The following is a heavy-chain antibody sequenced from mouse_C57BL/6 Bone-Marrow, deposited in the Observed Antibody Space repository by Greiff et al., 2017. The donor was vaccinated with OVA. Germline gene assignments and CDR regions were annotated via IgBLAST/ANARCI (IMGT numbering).Heavy chain of an antibody. D-gene: IGHD1-1*01. CDR2: ISSGSSTI. CDR3: ARNYGSSYAFDY. J-gene: IGHJ2*01. Sequence: EVKLVESGGGLVKPGGSLKLSCAASGFTFSDYGMHWVRQAPEKGLEWVAYISSGSSTIYYADTVKGRFTISRDNAKKTLFLQMTSLRSEDTAMYYCARNYGSSYAFDYWGQGTTLTVSS. V-gene: IGHV5-17*01. CDR1: GFTFSDYG.